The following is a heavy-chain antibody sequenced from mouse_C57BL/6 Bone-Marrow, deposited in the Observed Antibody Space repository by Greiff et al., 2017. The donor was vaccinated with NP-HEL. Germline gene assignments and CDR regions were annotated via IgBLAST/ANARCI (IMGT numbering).Heavy chain of an antibody. J-gene: IGHJ4*01. D-gene: IGHD2-4*01. CDR2: IRSKSNNYAT. Sequence: VQLKESGGGLVQPKGSLKLSCAASGFSFNTYAMNWVRQAPGKGLEWVARIRSKSNNYATYYADSVKDRFTISRDDSESMLYLQMNNLKTEDTAMYYCVRNGDYDVEAMDYWGQGTSVTVSS. CDR3: VRNGDYDVEAMDY. CDR1: GFSFNTYA. V-gene: IGHV10-1*01.